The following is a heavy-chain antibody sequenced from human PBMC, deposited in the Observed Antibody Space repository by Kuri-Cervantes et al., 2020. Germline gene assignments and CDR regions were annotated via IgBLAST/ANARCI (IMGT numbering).Heavy chain of an antibody. CDR2: INHSGST. Sequence: GSLRLSCTVYGGSFSGYYWSWIRQPPGKGLEWIGEINHSGSTNYNPSLKSRVTISVDTSKNQFSLKLSSVTAADTAVYYCARVPYVSSGYGGYYYYYYYMDVWGKGTTVTVSS. D-gene: IGHD3-22*01. V-gene: IGHV4-34*01. CDR1: GGSFSGYY. J-gene: IGHJ6*03. CDR3: ARVPYVSSGYGGYYYYYYYMDV.